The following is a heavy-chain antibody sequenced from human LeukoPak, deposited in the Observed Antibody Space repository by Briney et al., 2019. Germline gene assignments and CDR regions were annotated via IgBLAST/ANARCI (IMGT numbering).Heavy chain of an antibody. D-gene: IGHD6-19*01. CDR3: ARDPFPGQWLVLGYFDY. Sequence: GASVKVSCKASGGTFSSYAISWVPQAPGQGLEWMGRIIPIFGTANYAQKFQGRVTITTDESTSTAYMELSSLRSEDTAVYYCARDPFPGQWLVLGYFDYWGQGTLVTVSS. CDR2: IIPIFGTA. CDR1: GGTFSSYA. J-gene: IGHJ4*02. V-gene: IGHV1-69*05.